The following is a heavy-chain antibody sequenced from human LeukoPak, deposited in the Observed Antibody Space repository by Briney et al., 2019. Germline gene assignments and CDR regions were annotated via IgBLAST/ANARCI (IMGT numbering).Heavy chain of an antibody. J-gene: IGHJ4*02. CDR2: IYHSGST. CDR1: GGSISSSNW. V-gene: IGHV4-4*02. Sequence: SETLSLTCAVSGGSISSSNWWSWVRQPPGKGLEWIGEIYHSGSTYCNPSLKSRVTISVDTSKNQFSLKLSSVTAADTAVYYCARAGWIQIYYFDYWGRGTLVTVSS. D-gene: IGHD5-18*01. CDR3: ARAGWIQIYYFDY.